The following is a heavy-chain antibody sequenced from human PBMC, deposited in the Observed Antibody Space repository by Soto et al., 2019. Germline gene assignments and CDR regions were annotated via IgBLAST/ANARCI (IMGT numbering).Heavy chain of an antibody. J-gene: IGHJ4*02. CDR2: IIPIFGTA. CDR3: ALRLVEYYYGSGGAY. Sequence: QVQLVQSGAEVKKPGSSVKVSCTASGGTFSSYAISWVRQAPGQGLEWVGGIIPIFGTANYAQKFQGRVTITADESTSTAYMEVSSLRSEDTAVYYCALRLVEYYYGSGGAYSGQGTLVTVSS. D-gene: IGHD3-10*01. V-gene: IGHV1-69*01. CDR1: GGTFSSYA.